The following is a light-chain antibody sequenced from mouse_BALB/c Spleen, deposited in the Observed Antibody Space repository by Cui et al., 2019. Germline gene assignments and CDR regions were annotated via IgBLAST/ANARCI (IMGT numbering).Light chain of an antibody. CDR1: SSVSY. Sequence: EILLTQSPAIIAASPGEKVTITCSASSSVSYMNWYQQKPGSSPKIWIYGISNLASGVPASFSGSGSGTSFSFTINSMEAEDVATYYCQQRSSYPYTFGGGTKLEIK. CDR2: GIS. CDR3: QQRSSYPYT. V-gene: IGKV4-90*01. J-gene: IGKJ2*01.